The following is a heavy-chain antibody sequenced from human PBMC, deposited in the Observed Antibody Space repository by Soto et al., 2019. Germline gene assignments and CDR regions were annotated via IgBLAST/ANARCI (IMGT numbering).Heavy chain of an antibody. CDR2: IYYSGST. CDR1: GGSISSGDYY. Sequence: QVQLQESGPGLVKPSQTLSLTCTVSGGSISSGDYYWSWIRQPPGKGLEWIGYIYYSGSTYYNPSLKIRVTISVDTSKNQFSLKLSSVTAADTAVYYCARETGQQLVDGAFDIWGQGTMVTVSS. CDR3: ARETGQQLVDGAFDI. D-gene: IGHD6-13*01. J-gene: IGHJ3*02. V-gene: IGHV4-30-4*01.